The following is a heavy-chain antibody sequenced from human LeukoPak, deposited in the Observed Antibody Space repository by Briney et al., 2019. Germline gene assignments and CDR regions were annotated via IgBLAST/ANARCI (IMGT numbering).Heavy chain of an antibody. CDR1: GFTFSTYT. V-gene: IGHV3-21*01. CDR3: ATSPGELEFDY. Sequence: GGSLRLSCAASGFTFSTYTMNWVRQAPGKGLEWVSSITSSSRYIYYADSVRGRFTISRDNAKNSLYLQMNSLRAEDTAIYYCATSPGELEFDYWGQGPLVTVSS. D-gene: IGHD1-1*01. CDR2: ITSSSRYI. J-gene: IGHJ4*02.